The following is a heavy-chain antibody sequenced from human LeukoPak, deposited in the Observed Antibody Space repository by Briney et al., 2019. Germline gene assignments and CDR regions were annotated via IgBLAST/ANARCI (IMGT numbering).Heavy chain of an antibody. V-gene: IGHV1-8*03. Sequence: ASVRVSYPASGYTFINYHINWVRQASGQGLEWMGWMNPSSGERVYAQNFQGRVTITSDTSISTAYLELSSMRSEDTAVYFCARTTSLTASGYDYWGQGTLVTVSS. J-gene: IGHJ4*02. CDR3: ARTTSLTASGYDY. CDR1: GYTFINYH. CDR2: MNPSSGER. D-gene: IGHD4-17*01.